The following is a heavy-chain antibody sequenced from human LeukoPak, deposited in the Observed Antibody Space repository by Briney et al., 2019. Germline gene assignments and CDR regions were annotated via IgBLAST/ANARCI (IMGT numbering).Heavy chain of an antibody. CDR2: IYDSGST. Sequence: SGALSLTCAVSGASISSNNCWTWVRQPPGKGLEWIGEIYDSGSTNYNPSLKSRVTISIDESKKQFSLTLSSMTAADTAVYYCARNGGNSDFDYWGQGTLVTVSS. V-gene: IGHV4-4*02. D-gene: IGHD4-23*01. CDR1: GASISSNNC. CDR3: ARNGGNSDFDY. J-gene: IGHJ4*02.